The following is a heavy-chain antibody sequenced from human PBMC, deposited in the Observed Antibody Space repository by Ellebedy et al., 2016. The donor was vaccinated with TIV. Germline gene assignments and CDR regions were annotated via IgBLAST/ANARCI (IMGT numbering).Heavy chain of an antibody. CDR1: GYTLTELS. CDR3: ATSRSAYDLCY. J-gene: IGHJ4*02. V-gene: IGHV1-24*01. Sequence: AASVTVSCKVSGYTLTELSMHWVRQAPGKGLEWMGNFDPEDGEPVYAQNFQGRVTMTEDTSTDTAYMEVSSLRSEETAVYYCATSRSAYDLCYWGQGTLVTVSS. CDR2: FDPEDGEP. D-gene: IGHD5-12*01.